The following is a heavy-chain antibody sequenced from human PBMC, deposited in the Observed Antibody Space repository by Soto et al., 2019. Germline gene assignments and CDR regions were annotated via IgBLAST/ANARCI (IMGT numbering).Heavy chain of an antibody. V-gene: IGHV1-8*01. CDR2: MSPSSGNT. Sequence: QVPLVQSGAEVKKPGASVQVSCKASGYTFTTYEINWVRQVPGQGLEWMGWMSPSSGNTGYVDQFRGRVTMTSNTSMTTAYMELSSLRSEDTAVYYCARVGGQLFGDHGMDVWGQGTTVTVSS. J-gene: IGHJ6*02. CDR1: GYTFTTYE. D-gene: IGHD3-10*01. CDR3: ARVGGQLFGDHGMDV.